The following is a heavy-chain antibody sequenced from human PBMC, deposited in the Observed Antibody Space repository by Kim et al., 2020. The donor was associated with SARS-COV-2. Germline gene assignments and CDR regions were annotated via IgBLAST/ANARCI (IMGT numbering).Heavy chain of an antibody. CDR1: GFTFSSYS. CDR2: ISSSSSYI. D-gene: IGHD5-18*01. Sequence: GGSLRLSCAASGFTFSSYSMNWVRQAPGKGLEWVSSISSSSSYIYYADSVKGRFTISRDNAKNSLYLQMNSLRAEDTAVYYCARDGLWTPDFDYWGQGTLVTVSS. J-gene: IGHJ4*02. V-gene: IGHV3-21*01. CDR3: ARDGLWTPDFDY.